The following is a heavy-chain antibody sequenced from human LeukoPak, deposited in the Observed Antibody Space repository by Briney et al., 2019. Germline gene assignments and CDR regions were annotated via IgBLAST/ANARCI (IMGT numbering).Heavy chain of an antibody. CDR3: ARVGYSSSWSPSDY. V-gene: IGHV3-7*01. Sequence: PGGSLRLSCAASGFTFSEYWMSWVRQAPGKGLEWVANIKDDGSGKYYVDSLKGRFTISRDNAKNSLYLQMNSLRAEDTAVYYCARVGYSSSWSPSDYWGQGALVTVSS. D-gene: IGHD6-13*01. CDR1: GFTFSEYW. CDR2: IKDDGSGK. J-gene: IGHJ4*02.